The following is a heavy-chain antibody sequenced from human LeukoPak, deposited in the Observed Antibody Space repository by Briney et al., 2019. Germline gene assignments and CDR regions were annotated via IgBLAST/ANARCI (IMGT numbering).Heavy chain of an antibody. D-gene: IGHD2-15*01. V-gene: IGHV1-69*05. J-gene: IGHJ6*03. CDR2: IIPIFGTA. CDR1: GGTFSSYA. Sequence: GSSVKVSCKASGGTFSSYAISWVRQAPGQGLEWMGRIIPIFGTANYAQKFQGRVTITTDESTSTAYMELSSLRSEDTAVYYCARDHQSLGYCSDGSCPGRYYYYYMDVWGKGTTVTVSS. CDR3: ARDHQSLGYCSDGSCPGRYYYYYMDV.